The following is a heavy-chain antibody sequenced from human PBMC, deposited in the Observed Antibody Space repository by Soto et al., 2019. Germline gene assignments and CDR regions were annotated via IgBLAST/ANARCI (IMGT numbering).Heavy chain of an antibody. CDR1: GFTFSSYW. V-gene: IGHV3-7*01. D-gene: IGHD6-6*01. J-gene: IGHJ6*03. CDR3: ARDVLGSSSQYMDV. CDR2: IKQDGSEK. Sequence: VGSLRLSCAASGFTFSSYWMSWVRQEPGKGLEWVANIKQDGSEKYYVDSVKGRFTISRDNAKNSLYLQMNSLRAEDTAVYYCARDVLGSSSQYMDVWGKGTTVTVSS.